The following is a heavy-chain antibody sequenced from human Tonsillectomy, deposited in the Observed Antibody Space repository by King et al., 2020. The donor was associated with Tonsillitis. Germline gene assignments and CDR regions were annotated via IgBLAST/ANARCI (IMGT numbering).Heavy chain of an antibody. J-gene: IGHJ5*02. V-gene: IGHV3-15*01. CDR2: IKSITDGGTT. D-gene: IGHD4-17*01. CDR3: TTEIYGDYFGT. Sequence: VQLVESGGGLVKPGGSLRLSCAASGFTFSNAWMSWVRQAPGKGLEWVGRIKSITDGGTTDYAAPVKGRFTISRDDSKNTLYLQMNSLKTEDTAVYYCTTEIYGDYFGTWGQGTLVTVPS. CDR1: GFTFSNAW.